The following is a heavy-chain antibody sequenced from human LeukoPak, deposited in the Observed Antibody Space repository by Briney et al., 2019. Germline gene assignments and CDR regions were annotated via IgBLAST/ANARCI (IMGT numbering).Heavy chain of an antibody. J-gene: IGHJ4*02. CDR1: GFTFSTYG. CDR2: ISYDGSYK. Sequence: PGTSLRLSCAASGFTFSTYGMHWVRQAPGKGLEWVATISYDGSYKDSADSVKGRFTISRDNSKNTLYLQMNSLRPEDTAVYYCAKDPRYIAARPGGYYFDYWGQGTLVTVSS. V-gene: IGHV3-30*18. D-gene: IGHD6-6*01. CDR3: AKDPRYIAARPGGYYFDY.